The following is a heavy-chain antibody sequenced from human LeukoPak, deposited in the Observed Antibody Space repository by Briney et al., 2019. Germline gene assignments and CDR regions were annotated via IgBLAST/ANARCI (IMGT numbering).Heavy chain of an antibody. V-gene: IGHV3-53*01. CDR2: IYSDDST. J-gene: IGHJ3*02. CDR1: GFTFSSYS. CDR3: ARGRIAVAADAFDI. Sequence: GGSLRLSCAASGFTFSSYSMNWVRQAPGKGLEWVSVIYSDDSTYYADSVKGRFTISRDNSKNTMYLQMNSVRAEDTAVYYCARGRIAVAADAFDIWGQGTMVTVSS. D-gene: IGHD6-19*01.